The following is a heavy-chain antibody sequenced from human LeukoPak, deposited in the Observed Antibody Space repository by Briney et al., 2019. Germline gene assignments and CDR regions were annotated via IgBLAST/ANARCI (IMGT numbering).Heavy chain of an antibody. CDR1: GGSISSSSYY. V-gene: IGHV4-39*01. Sequence: PSETLSLTCTVSGGSISSSSYYWGWIRQPPGKGLEWIGSIYYSGSTYYNPSLKSRVTISVDTSKNQFSLKLSSVTAADTAVYYCARTVSGYYYGGNYFDYWGQGTLVTVSS. CDR3: ARTVSGYYYGGNYFDY. J-gene: IGHJ4*02. D-gene: IGHD3-22*01. CDR2: IYYSGST.